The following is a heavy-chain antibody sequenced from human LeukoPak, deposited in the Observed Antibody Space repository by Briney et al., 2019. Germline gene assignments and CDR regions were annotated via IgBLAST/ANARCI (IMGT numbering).Heavy chain of an antibody. CDR2: INPYSGGT. J-gene: IGHJ4*02. CDR3: AVDLGYTYGYSDDY. CDR1: GYTFTGNY. D-gene: IGHD5-18*01. Sequence: EASVKVSCKASGYTFTGNYMHWVRQAPGQGLEWMGWINPYSGGTNYAQKFQGRVTMTRDTSSSIAYMGLIRLRYDDSAVYYCAVDLGYTYGYSDDYWGQGTLVTVSS. V-gene: IGHV1-2*02.